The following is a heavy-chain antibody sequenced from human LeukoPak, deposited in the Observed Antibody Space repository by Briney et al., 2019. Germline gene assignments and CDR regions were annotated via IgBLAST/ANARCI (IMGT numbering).Heavy chain of an antibody. Sequence: ASVKVSCKASGYTLTELSMHWVRQAPGKGLEWMGGFDPEDGETIYAQKFQGRVTMTEDTSTDTAYMQLSSLRSEDTAVYYCATDRTDYYDSSGYYSYFDYWGQGTLVTVSS. CDR2: FDPEDGET. J-gene: IGHJ4*02. CDR3: ATDRTDYYDSSGYYSYFDY. CDR1: GYTLTELS. D-gene: IGHD3-22*01. V-gene: IGHV1-24*01.